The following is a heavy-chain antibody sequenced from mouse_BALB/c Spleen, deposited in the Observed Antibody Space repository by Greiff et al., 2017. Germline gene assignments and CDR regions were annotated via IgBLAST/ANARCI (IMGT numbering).Heavy chain of an antibody. CDR3: AREGWFLAMDY. J-gene: IGHJ4*01. CDR2: IYPGDGDT. D-gene: IGHD2-3*01. CDR1: GYAFSSSW. Sequence: VQVVESGPELVKPGASVKISCKASGYAFSSSWMNWVKQRPGQGLEWIGRIYPGDGDTNYNGKFKGKATLTADKSSSTAYMQLSSLTSVDSAVYFCAREGWFLAMDYWGQGTSVTVSS. V-gene: IGHV1-82*01.